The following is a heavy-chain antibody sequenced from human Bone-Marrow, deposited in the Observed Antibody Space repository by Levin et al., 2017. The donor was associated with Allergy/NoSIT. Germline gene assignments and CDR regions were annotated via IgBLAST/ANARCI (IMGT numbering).Heavy chain of an antibody. J-gene: IGHJ6*02. CDR1: GFDFHIYI. D-gene: IGHD1/OR15-1a*01. V-gene: IGHV3-21*01. CDR3: ARSHPLTGTTHFSYQDGMDV. Sequence: GESLKISCEASGFDFHIYIMNWVRQAPGKGLEWLSSITTGSNYKYYVDSVRGRFVISRDNGKNSLYLQMNSLRAEDTAVYYCARSHPLTGTTHFSYQDGMDVWGQGTSVTVSS. CDR2: ITTGSNYK.